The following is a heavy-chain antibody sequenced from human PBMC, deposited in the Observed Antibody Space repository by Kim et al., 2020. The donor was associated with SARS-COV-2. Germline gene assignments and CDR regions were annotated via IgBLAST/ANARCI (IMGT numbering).Heavy chain of an antibody. CDR2: ISGDGTTT. D-gene: IGHD2-21*01. CDR1: GFIFDDSI. Sequence: GGSLRLSCAASGFIFDDSIMHWVRQAPGKGLEWVALISGDGTTTYYANSVKGRFTISRDNSKKSLYLKMNSLTEEDTAMYYCAKDRVAVGFDPWGQGTLVTVSS. J-gene: IGHJ5*02. V-gene: IGHV3-43*02. CDR3: AKDRVAVGFDP.